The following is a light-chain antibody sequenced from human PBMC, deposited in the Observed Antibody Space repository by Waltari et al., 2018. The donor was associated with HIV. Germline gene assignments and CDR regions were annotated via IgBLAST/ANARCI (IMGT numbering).Light chain of an antibody. J-gene: IGLJ2*01. V-gene: IGLV2-14*01. CDR1: SSDVGAYNY. CDR2: EVS. CDR3: SSYTTTRTLV. Sequence: QSALTQPASVSGSPGQSITISCTGTSSDVGAYNYVSWYQQHPDKAPKLMIYEVSNRHSGVSNRFSGSKSGNTASLTISGLQAEDEADYYCSSYTTTRTLVFGGGTKLTVL.